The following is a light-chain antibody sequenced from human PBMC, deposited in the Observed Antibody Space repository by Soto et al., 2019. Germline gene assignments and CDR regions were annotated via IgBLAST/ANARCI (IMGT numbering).Light chain of an antibody. CDR3: LQDFNYPLT. J-gene: IGKJ4*01. Sequence: AIQLSQSPSSLSAYVGDRVTITCRASQGISTLLAWYQQKPGKAPKVLIYESSLLQSGVPSRFSGSGSGTDFTLTISSLQPEDFATYSCLQDFNYPLTFAGGSMVDVK. CDR2: ESS. V-gene: IGKV1-6*01. CDR1: QGISTL.